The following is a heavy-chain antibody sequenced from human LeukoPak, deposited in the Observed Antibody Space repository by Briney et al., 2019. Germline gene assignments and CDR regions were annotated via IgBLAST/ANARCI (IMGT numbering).Heavy chain of an antibody. CDR2: IIPILGIA. J-gene: IGHJ4*02. D-gene: IGHD1-26*01. CDR1: GGTFSSYA. Sequence: GASVKVSCKASGGTFSSYAISWVRQAPGQGLEWMGRIIPILGIANYAQKFQGRVTITADKSTSTAYMELSSLRSEDTAVYYCAASGSYYLNSFDYWGQGTLVTVSS. V-gene: IGHV1-69*04. CDR3: AASGSYYLNSFDY.